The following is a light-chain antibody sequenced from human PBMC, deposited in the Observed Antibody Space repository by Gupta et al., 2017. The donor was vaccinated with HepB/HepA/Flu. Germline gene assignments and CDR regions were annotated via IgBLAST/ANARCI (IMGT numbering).Light chain of an antibody. Sequence: EIVLTQSPDTLSLSPGESATLSCTASQTIPYSYTALYRQKPGQAPRLLILGASIRIPGIPDRFSGSGSGADITLTISMLEAGDSAVYFCQRYGNPVSLTFGEGTKVEI. V-gene: IGKV3-20*01. J-gene: IGKJ4*01. CDR3: QRYGNPVSLT. CDR1: QTIPYSY. CDR2: GAS.